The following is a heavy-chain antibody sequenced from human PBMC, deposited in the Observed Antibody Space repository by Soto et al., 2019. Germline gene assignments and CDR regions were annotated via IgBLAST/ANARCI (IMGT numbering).Heavy chain of an antibody. CDR2: ISGSGGST. CDR3: AKVLKSYSSSSPFDY. J-gene: IGHJ4*02. D-gene: IGHD6-6*01. CDR1: GFTFSSYA. V-gene: IGHV3-23*01. Sequence: PGGSLRLSCAASGFTFSSYAMSWVRQAPGKGLEWVSAISGSGGSTYYADSVKGRFTISRDNSKNTLYLQMNSLRAEDTAVYYCAKVLKSYSSSSPFDYWGQGTLVTVSS.